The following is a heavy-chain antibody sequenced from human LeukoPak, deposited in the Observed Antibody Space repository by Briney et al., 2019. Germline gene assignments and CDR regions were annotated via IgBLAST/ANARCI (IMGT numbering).Heavy chain of an antibody. CDR2: IYPGDSDT. V-gene: IGHV5-51*01. CDR1: GYSFTSYW. D-gene: IGHD6-19*01. J-gene: IGHJ5*02. Sequence: GESLQISCKGSGYSFTSYWIGWVRQMPGKGLEWMGIIYPGDSDTRYSPSFQGQVTISADKSISTAYLQWSSLKASDTAMYYCAKSSGVTGNWFDPWGQGTLVTVSS. CDR3: AKSSGVTGNWFDP.